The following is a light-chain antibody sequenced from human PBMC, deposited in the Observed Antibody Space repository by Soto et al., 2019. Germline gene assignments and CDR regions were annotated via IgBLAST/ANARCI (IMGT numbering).Light chain of an antibody. CDR3: QQSYITPPIT. V-gene: IGKV1-39*01. J-gene: IGKJ5*01. CDR1: QTVIKY. CDR2: AAS. Sequence: DIQITQSPSSLSAFVGDRVIVTCRTSQTVIKYLNWYQQKPGKAPKLLINAASNLRSGVPSRFSGSGSGTDFTLTIDGLQPEDFAVYYCQQSYITPPITFGQGTRLEIK.